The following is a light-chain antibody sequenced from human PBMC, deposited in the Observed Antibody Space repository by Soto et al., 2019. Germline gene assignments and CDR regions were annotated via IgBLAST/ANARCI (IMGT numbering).Light chain of an antibody. J-gene: IGKJ5*01. CDR3: QQYSSSPSIT. Sequence: EIVLTQSPGTLSLSPGERATLSCRASQSVTSGYLAWYQQKPGQAPRLLIYGASTRATGIPDRFSGSGSGTDFTLTISRLEPEDFAVYYCQQYSSSPSITFGQRTRLEIK. CDR2: GAS. V-gene: IGKV3-20*01. CDR1: QSVTSGY.